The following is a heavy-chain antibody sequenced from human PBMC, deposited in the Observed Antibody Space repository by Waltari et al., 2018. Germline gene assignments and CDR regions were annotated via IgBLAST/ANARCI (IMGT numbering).Heavy chain of an antibody. CDR3: ARQFYSYTMDV. CDR1: GRTVSSSV. V-gene: IGHV1-69*01. CDR2: IISIFGAA. D-gene: IGHD2-21*01. J-gene: IGHJ6*02. Sequence: QVHLVQSGAEVKKPGTAVKVSCQASGRTVSSSVISWVRQAPGRGLEWMGGIISIFGAANYTQKFQDRISITADESTSTIYMELSSLTSEDTAVYYCARQFYSYTMDVWGQGTTVIVSS.